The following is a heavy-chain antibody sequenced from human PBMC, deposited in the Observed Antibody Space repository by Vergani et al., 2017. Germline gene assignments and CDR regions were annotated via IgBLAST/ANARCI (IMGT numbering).Heavy chain of an antibody. CDR2: IWYDGSNK. J-gene: IGHJ6*02. Sequence: QVQLVESGGGVVQPGRSLRLSCAASGFTFSSYGMHWVRQAPGKGLEWVAVIWYDGSNKYYADSVKGRFTISRDNSKNTLYLQMNSLRAEDTAVYYCARDRYYYDSSGYYRYYYYGMDVWGQGTTVTVSS. CDR3: ARDRYYYDSSGYYRYYYYGMDV. D-gene: IGHD3-22*01. CDR1: GFTFSSYG. V-gene: IGHV3-33*01.